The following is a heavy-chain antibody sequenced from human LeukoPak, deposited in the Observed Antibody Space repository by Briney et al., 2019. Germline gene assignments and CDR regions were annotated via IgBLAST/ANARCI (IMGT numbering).Heavy chain of an antibody. CDR1: GVSFSKYY. Sequence: AESLSLTCAVYGVSFSKYYRSWIRQPPGKWLEWLGEINHSGSTNYNPSSKNRFTTSVDTSNIQFSLKRGSVTAADTAVYYGARFGLGDYGGNLDYYYYGMDVWGQGTTVTVSS. CDR2: INHSGST. CDR3: ARFGLGDYGGNLDYYYYGMDV. V-gene: IGHV4-34*01. J-gene: IGHJ6*02. D-gene: IGHD4-23*01.